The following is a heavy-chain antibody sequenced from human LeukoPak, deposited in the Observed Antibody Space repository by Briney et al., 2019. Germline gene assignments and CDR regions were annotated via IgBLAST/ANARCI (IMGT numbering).Heavy chain of an antibody. CDR2: IYYSRST. V-gene: IGHV4-31*03. D-gene: IGHD5-12*01. J-gene: IGHJ4*02. Sequence: SETLSLTCTVSGGSISSGGYYWSWIRQHPGKGLEWIGYIYYSRSTYYNPSLKSRVTISVDTSKNQFSLKLSSVTAADTAVYYCARDSTSSGYTHFDYWGQGTLVTVSS. CDR3: ARDSTSSGYTHFDY. CDR1: GGSISSGGYY.